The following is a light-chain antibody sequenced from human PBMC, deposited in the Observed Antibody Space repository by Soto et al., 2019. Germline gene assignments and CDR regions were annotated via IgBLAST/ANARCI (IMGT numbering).Light chain of an antibody. CDR3: QYYGNSRIT. J-gene: IGKJ5*01. CDR1: QSVNNNF. CDR2: AAS. Sequence: EFVLTQSSATLSVSPGERVALSCRASQSVNNNFLSWYQQKPGQAPRLLIYAASSGATGIPDRFSGSGSGTDFTLTINRLEPEDFVVYYCQYYGNSRITFGQGTRLEIK. V-gene: IGKV3-20*01.